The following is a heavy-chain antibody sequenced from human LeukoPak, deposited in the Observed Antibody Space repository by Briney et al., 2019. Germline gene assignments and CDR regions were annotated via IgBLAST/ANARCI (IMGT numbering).Heavy chain of an antibody. CDR1: GGSISSGDYY. V-gene: IGHV4-61*08. D-gene: IGHD6-19*01. CDR2: IYYSGST. J-gene: IGHJ4*02. CDR3: ARVSGGSSGWYGY. Sequence: SETLSLTCTVSGGSISSGDYYWSWIRQPPGKGLEWIGYIYYSGSTNYNPSLKSRVTISVDTSKNQFSLKLSSVTAADTAVYYCARVSGGSSGWYGYWGQGTLVTVSS.